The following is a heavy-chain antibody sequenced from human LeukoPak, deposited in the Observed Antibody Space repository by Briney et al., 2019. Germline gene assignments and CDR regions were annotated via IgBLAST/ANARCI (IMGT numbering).Heavy chain of an antibody. D-gene: IGHD6-6*01. V-gene: IGHV3-23*01. Sequence: PGGSLRLSCAAPGFTFSSYAMSWVRQAPGKGLEWVSAISGSGGSTYYADSVKGRFTISRDNSKNTLYLQMNSLRAEDTAVYDCTSSSSRGIYYYYYYMDVWGKGTTVTVSS. CDR3: TSSSSRGIYYYYYYMDV. J-gene: IGHJ6*03. CDR1: GFTFSSYA. CDR2: ISGSGGST.